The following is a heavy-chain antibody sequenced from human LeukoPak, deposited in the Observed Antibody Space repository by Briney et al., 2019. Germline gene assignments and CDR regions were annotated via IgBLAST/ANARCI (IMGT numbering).Heavy chain of an antibody. CDR1: GGSFSDYY. J-gene: IGHJ4*02. V-gene: IGHV4-34*01. D-gene: IGHD2-21*01. CDR2: INGSGST. Sequence: PSETLSLTCAVYGGSFSDYYWGWIRHPPGKGLEWIGEINGSGSTNYHTSLKSRVTISVDTTNNQFYLQLSSLSAADTAVYYCARGLIWTFDYWGEGTLVTVSS. CDR3: ARGLIWTFDY.